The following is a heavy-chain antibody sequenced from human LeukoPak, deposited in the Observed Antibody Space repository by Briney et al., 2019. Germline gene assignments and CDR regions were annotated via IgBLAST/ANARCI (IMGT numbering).Heavy chain of an antibody. D-gene: IGHD6-19*01. V-gene: IGHV4-39*07. CDR2: IYYGGST. CDR1: GGSISSSSYY. CDR3: ARSREDSSGWHAIDY. J-gene: IGHJ4*02. Sequence: SETLSLTCSVSGGSISSSSYYWGWIRQPPGKGLEWIGTIYYGGSTYYNPSLESRVTISVDTSKNQFSLKLSSVTAADTAVYYCARSREDSSGWHAIDYWGQGTLVTVSS.